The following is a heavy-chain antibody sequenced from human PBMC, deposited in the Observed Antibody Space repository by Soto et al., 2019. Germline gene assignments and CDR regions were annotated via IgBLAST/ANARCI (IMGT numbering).Heavy chain of an antibody. CDR2: INHSGST. CDR3: ARLRAYYWYMDV. V-gene: IGHV4-34*01. CDR1: GGSFSDSY. Sequence: SETLSLTCGVSGGSFSDSYWTWIRQAPGKGLEWIGEINHSGSTKYNPSLKSRVTISVDTSKNEFSLRLSSVTAADTAVYYCARLRAYYWYMDVWGKGSTVTVSS. J-gene: IGHJ6*03.